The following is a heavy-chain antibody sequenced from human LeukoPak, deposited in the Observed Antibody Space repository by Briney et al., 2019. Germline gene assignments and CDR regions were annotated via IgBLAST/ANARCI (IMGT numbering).Heavy chain of an antibody. CDR1: GFTFSSHW. D-gene: IGHD6-13*01. CDR2: IKEDGTRK. Sequence: GGSLRLSCAASGFTFSSHWMTWVRQAPGKGLEWVANIKEDGTRKNYVDSVKGRFTTSRDNAKNSLYLQMSGLRAEDTAVYYCAREGASSSFGYWGQGTLVTVSS. V-gene: IGHV3-7*03. J-gene: IGHJ4*02. CDR3: AREGASSSFGY.